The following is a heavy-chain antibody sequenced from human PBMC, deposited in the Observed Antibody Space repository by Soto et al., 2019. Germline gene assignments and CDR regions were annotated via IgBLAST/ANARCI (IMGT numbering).Heavy chain of an antibody. Sequence: QLQLQESGPGLVKPSETLSLICTVSGGSISTRNYYWGWIRQPPGKGLEWIGSIYSSGSTYYNPSRSSRVDMTIDTSKNQFSLKLSSVTAADTAVYYCAGAFDDFWSGYYTFFDFWGQGTLVTVSS. CDR1: GGSISTRNYY. CDR2: IYSSGST. J-gene: IGHJ4*02. CDR3: AGAFDDFWSGYYTFFDF. D-gene: IGHD3-3*01. V-gene: IGHV4-39*01.